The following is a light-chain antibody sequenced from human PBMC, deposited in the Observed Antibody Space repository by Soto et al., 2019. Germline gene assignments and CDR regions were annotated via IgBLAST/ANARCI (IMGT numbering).Light chain of an antibody. CDR3: QQFGSSGPLT. Sequence: EVVLSQSPGTLSLSPGESGTLSCRASQIVNTFYLAWYQQKPGQPPRLLIYGASSRATGVPDRFSASGSATDFSLTIRRLEPEDSAVYYCQQFGSSGPLTFGGGTKVDIK. CDR2: GAS. CDR1: QIVNTFY. J-gene: IGKJ4*01. V-gene: IGKV3-20*01.